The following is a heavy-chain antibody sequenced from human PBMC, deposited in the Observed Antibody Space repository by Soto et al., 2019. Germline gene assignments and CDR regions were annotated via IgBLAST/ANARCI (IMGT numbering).Heavy chain of an antibody. CDR2: ISHTGYT. J-gene: IGHJ4*02. V-gene: IGHV4-59*02. D-gene: IGHD3-10*02. CDR3: ARGQLLFAY. Sequence: PXETLSLTCSVSDSSVSKYYWSWIRQPPGKGLEWIGYISHTGYTSYNPSLESRLTISMDKSKNQLSLNLNSVTTADTAVYYCARGQLLFAYWGQGTPVTVSS. CDR1: DSSVSKYY.